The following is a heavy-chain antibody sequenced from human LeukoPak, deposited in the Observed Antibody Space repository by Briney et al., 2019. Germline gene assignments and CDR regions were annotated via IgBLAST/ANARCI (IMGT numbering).Heavy chain of an antibody. CDR2: ISHSGTT. CDR1: GASFSSGGSY. Sequence: PSQTLSLTCTVSGASFSSGGSYWSWIRQPPGKGLEWIGYISHSGTTYYNSSLMSRLTISMDRSKNQFSLKLGSVTAADTAVYYCARAEYANSWQEGRSRYYYIDVWGKGTTVTVSS. CDR3: ARAEYANSWQEGRSRYYYIDV. J-gene: IGHJ6*03. V-gene: IGHV4-30-2*01. D-gene: IGHD3-9*01.